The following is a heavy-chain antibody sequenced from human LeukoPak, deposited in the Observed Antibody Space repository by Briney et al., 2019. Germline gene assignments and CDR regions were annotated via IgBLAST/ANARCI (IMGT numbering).Heavy chain of an antibody. V-gene: IGHV1-69*04. D-gene: IGHD1-26*01. CDR2: IIPIFGIA. CDR1: GGTFSSYA. J-gene: IGHJ4*02. Sequence: ASVKVSCKASGGTFSSYAISWVRQAPGQGLEWMGRIIPIFGIANYAQKFQGRVTITADKSTSTAYMELSSLRSEDTVVYYCARGLSGSYDGIGYWGQGTLVTVSS. CDR3: ARGLSGSYDGIGY.